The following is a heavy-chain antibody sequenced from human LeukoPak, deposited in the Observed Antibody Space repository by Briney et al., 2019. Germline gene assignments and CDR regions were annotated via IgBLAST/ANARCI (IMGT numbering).Heavy chain of an antibody. J-gene: IGHJ6*02. CDR1: GFTVSSNY. D-gene: IGHD3-3*01. Sequence: GGSLRLSCAASGFTVSSNYVSWVRQAPGKGLEWVSIIYSGGSTYYADSVKGRFTISRDNSKNTLHLQMNSLRAEDTAVYYCARCLLVQGYYYGMDVWGQGTTVTVSS. V-gene: IGHV3-66*01. CDR2: IYSGGST. CDR3: ARCLLVQGYYYGMDV.